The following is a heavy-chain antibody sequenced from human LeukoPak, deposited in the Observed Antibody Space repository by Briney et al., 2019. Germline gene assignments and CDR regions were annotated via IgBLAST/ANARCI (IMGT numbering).Heavy chain of an antibody. Sequence: GGSLRLSCAVSGFTFSIYWMNWVRQAPGKGLEWVANIKQDGSEKYYVDSVKGRFTISRDNAKNSLFLQMNSLRPEDTAVYYCVAVAGTKPLFLFDCWGQGTLVTVSS. J-gene: IGHJ4*02. CDR1: GFTFSIYW. CDR3: VAVAGTKPLFLFDC. CDR2: IKQDGSEK. D-gene: IGHD6-19*01. V-gene: IGHV3-7*01.